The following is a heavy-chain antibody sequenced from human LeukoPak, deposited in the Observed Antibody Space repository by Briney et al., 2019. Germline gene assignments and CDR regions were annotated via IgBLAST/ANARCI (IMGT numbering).Heavy chain of an antibody. Sequence: PGGSLRLSCSASGFTFSSSWMTWVRQAPGKGLEWVANIKQDGSEQYTAGSLKGRFTISRDNDKKLVFLQVNSLRVDDTAVYYCARVGPSYYYYYMDAWGNGTTVIVSS. CDR1: GFTFSSSW. CDR2: IKQDGSEQ. V-gene: IGHV3-7*01. CDR3: ARVGPSYYYYYMDA. J-gene: IGHJ6*03.